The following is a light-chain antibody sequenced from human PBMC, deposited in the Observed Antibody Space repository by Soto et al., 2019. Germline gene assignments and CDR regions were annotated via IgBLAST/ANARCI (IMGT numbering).Light chain of an antibody. J-gene: IGKJ3*01. Sequence: EIVLTQSPATLSLSPGERATLSCRASQSVSSYLAWYQQKPGQAPRLLIYDASTRASAIPDRFSGSGSGTDFALTISRLEPEDFALYYCQQYGDSPFTFGPGTRVD. V-gene: IGKV3-20*01. CDR1: QSVSSY. CDR3: QQYGDSPFT. CDR2: DAS.